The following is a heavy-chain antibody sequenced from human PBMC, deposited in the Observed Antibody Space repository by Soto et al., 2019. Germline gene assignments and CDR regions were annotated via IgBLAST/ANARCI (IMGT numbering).Heavy chain of an antibody. CDR3: AKASEKSYPASRMFDC. J-gene: IGHJ4*02. CDR2: ITNDGGDT. Sequence: EGSLRRSFAASGCTFSNYAMTWVRHSPGEGLEWVAVITNDGGDTLHADSVKGRFTIFRDNSKDTLYLQMISLRVEDTAMYYCAKASEKSYPASRMFDCWGQATQVTVSS. CDR1: GCTFSNYA. V-gene: IGHV3-23*01. D-gene: IGHD1-26*01.